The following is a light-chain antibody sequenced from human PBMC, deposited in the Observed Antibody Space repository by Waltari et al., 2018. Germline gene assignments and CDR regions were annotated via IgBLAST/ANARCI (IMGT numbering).Light chain of an antibody. V-gene: IGLV2-14*01. CDR2: EVS. CDR1: SSDVGGYNY. J-gene: IGLJ1*01. Sequence: QSALTQPASVSGSPGQSLTISCTGTSSDVGGYNYVSCYQQHPDKAPKLMIYEVSNRPSGVSNRFSGSKSGNTASLTISGLQAEDEADYYCSSYTSSSAYVSAYVFGTGTKVTVL. CDR3: SSYTSSSAYVSAYV.